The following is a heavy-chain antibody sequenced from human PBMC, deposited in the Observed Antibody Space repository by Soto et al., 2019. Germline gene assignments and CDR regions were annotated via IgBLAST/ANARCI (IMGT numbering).Heavy chain of an antibody. CDR2: IYYSGST. CDR1: GGSVSSGSYY. J-gene: IGHJ6*02. D-gene: IGHD3-22*01. Sequence: SETLSLTCTVSGGSVSSGSYYWSWIRQPPGKGPEWIGYIYYSGSTNYNPSLKSRVTISVDTSKNQFSLKLSSVTAADTAVYYCARSPPYYDRGLYYYGMDVWGQGTTVTVSS. CDR3: ARSPPYYDRGLYYYGMDV. V-gene: IGHV4-61*01.